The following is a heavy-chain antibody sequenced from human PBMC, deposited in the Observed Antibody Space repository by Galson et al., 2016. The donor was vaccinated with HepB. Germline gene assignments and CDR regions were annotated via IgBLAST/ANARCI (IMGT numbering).Heavy chain of an antibody. CDR1: GDSISSTNW. CDR2: VSQSRNA. J-gene: IGHJ4*02. V-gene: IGHV4-4*01. D-gene: IGHD3-10*01. Sequence: ETLSLTCAVSGDSISSTNWWTWVRQPPGKGLEWIGEVSQSRNAIYNPSLERRVTMSVDKSKNHFFLKLTSVTAADTAVYCCARELSGSGLIDYWGQGALVTVSS. CDR3: ARELSGSGLIDY.